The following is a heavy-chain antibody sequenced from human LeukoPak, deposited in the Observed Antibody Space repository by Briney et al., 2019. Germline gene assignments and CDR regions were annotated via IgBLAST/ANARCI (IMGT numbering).Heavy chain of an antibody. CDR2: IYYSGST. CDR3: ARLVVAGSADYFDY. CDR1: GGSISSYY. D-gene: IGHD2-15*01. V-gene: IGHV4-59*08. J-gene: IGHJ4*02. Sequence: SETLSLTCTVSGGSISSYYWSWIRQPPGKGLEWIGYIYYSGSTNYNPSLKSRVTISVDTSKNQFSLKLSSVTAADTAVYYCARLVVAGSADYFDYWGQGTLVTVSS.